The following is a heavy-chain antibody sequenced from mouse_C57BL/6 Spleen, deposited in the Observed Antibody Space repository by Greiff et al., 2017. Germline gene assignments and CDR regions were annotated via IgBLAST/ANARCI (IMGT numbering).Heavy chain of an antibody. CDR1: GFTFSDYY. Sequence: EVKLVESEGGLVQPGSSMKLSCTASGFTFSDYYMAWVRQVPEKGLEWVANINYDGSSTYYLDSLKSRFIISRDNAKNILYLQMSSLKAEDTATYYCARERGDSFDCGGQGTTLTVSS. CDR2: INYDGSST. CDR3: ARERGDSFDC. J-gene: IGHJ2*01. V-gene: IGHV5-16*01.